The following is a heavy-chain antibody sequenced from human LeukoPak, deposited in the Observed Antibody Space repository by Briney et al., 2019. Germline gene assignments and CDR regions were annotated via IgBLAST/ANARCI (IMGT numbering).Heavy chain of an antibody. CDR3: TRSMVRGVSPDY. J-gene: IGHJ4*02. D-gene: IGHD3-10*01. V-gene: IGHV5-51*01. Sequence: GESLKISCQVSGYIFTHYWIGWVRQMPGKGLESVGIIYPADSDTTYSPSFQGQVTISVDKSISTVYLQWSSLRASDTAMYYCTRSMVRGVSPDYWGQGTLVTVSS. CDR1: GYIFTHYW. CDR2: IYPADSDT.